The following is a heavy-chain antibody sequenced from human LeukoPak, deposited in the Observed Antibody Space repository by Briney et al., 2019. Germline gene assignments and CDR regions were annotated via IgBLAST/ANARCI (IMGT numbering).Heavy chain of an antibody. V-gene: IGHV3-23*01. CDR3: AKASSSSRGMDV. D-gene: IGHD6-6*01. CDR2: ISGSGGST. J-gene: IGHJ6*02. CDR1: GFTFSSSA. Sequence: GGSLRLSCAASGFTFSSSAMSWVRQAPGKGLEWVSAISGSGGSTYYADSVKGRFTISRDNSKNTLYLQMNSLRAEDTAVYYCAKASSSSRGMDVWGQGTTVTVSS.